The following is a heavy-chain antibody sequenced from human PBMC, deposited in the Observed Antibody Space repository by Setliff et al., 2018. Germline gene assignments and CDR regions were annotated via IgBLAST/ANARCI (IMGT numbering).Heavy chain of an antibody. CDR1: GFTFSNYA. J-gene: IGHJ3*02. CDR3: ARWSILTGTDAFDI. D-gene: IGHD3-9*01. V-gene: IGHV3-23*01. Sequence: QPGGSLRLSCAASGFTFSNYAMSWVRQAPGKGLEWVSAISGSGGTRYYVDAVKGRFTISRDNAKNSLYLQMNSLRAEETAVYYCARWSILTGTDAFDIWGQGTMVTVSS. CDR2: ISGSGGTR.